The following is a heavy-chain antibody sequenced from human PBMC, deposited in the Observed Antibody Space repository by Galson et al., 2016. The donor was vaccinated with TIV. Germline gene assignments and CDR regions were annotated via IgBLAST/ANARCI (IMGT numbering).Heavy chain of an antibody. CDR1: GYTFTSYD. CDR2: MNPNSGNT. J-gene: IGHJ4*02. V-gene: IGHV1-8*02. CDR3: ARSGDYWDY. D-gene: IGHD4-17*01. Sequence: SVKVSCKASGYTFTSYDINWVRQATGQGLEWKGWMNPNSGNTGYAQKFRGKVTMTRNTYVRTAYMEMSSLRSEDTAVHYCARSGDYWDYWGQGTLVAVSS.